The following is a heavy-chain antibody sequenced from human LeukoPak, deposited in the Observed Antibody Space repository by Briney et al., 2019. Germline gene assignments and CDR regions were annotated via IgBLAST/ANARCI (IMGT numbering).Heavy chain of an antibody. CDR3: ARRSYDILTGYYNVDY. CDR1: GGSISSSSYY. D-gene: IGHD3-9*01. J-gene: IGHJ4*02. CDR2: IYYSGST. Sequence: SETLSLTCTVSGGSISSSSYYWGWIRQPPGKGLEWIGSIYYSGSTYYNPSLKSRVTISVDTSKNQFSLKLSSVTAADTAVYYCARRSYDILTGYYNVDYWGQGTLVTVSS. V-gene: IGHV4-39*01.